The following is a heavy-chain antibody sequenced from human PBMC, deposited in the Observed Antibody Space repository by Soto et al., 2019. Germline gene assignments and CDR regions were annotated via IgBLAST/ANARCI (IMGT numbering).Heavy chain of an antibody. V-gene: IGHV3-21*01. CDR2: ITTTGRNT. J-gene: IGHJ4*02. CDR1: GFPFSVYS. D-gene: IGHD1-1*01. Sequence: EVQLVESGGGLVKPGGSLRLSCAASGFPFSVYSMNWVRQAPGKGLEWVSSITTTGRNTYYKDSVQGRFTISRDNAKNSLFLHMDSLRAEDTAMYYCARDKNWSVDYWGQGTLVTVSS. CDR3: ARDKNWSVDY.